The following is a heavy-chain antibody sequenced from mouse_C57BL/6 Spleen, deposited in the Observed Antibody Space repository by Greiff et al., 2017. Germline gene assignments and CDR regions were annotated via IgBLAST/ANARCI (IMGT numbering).Heavy chain of an antibody. D-gene: IGHD1-1*01. CDR2: INPSNGGT. CDR1: GYTFTSYW. Sequence: QVQLKAPGTELVKPGASVKLSCKASGYTFTSYWMHWVKQRPGQGLEWIGNINPSNGGTNSNEKFKSKATLTVDKSSSTAYMQLSSLTSEDSAVYYCARDYYGSSWFAYWGQGTLVTVSA. CDR3: ARDYYGSSWFAY. J-gene: IGHJ3*01. V-gene: IGHV1-53*01.